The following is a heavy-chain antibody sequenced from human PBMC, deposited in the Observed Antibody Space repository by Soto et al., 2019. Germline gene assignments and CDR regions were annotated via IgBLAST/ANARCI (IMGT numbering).Heavy chain of an antibody. V-gene: IGHV4-31*03. Sequence: SETLSLTCTVSGGSISSGGYYWSWIRQHPGKGLEWIGYIYYSGSTYYNPSLKSRVTISVDTSKNQFSLKLSSVTAADTAVYYCARVGGGGAVRITIFGVVPPAYYMDVWGKGTTVTVSS. CDR1: GGSISSGGYY. D-gene: IGHD3-3*01. J-gene: IGHJ6*03. CDR2: IYYSGST. CDR3: ARVGGGGAVRITIFGVVPPAYYMDV.